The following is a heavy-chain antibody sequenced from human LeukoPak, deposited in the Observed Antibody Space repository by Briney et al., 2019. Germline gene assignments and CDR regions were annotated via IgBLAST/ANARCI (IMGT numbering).Heavy chain of an antibody. D-gene: IGHD3-22*01. CDR3: ARARPPPYYYDSSGYFDY. J-gene: IGHJ4*02. V-gene: IGHV3-21*01. CDR2: ISSSSSYI. CDR1: GFTFSSYG. Sequence: SGGSLRLSCAASGFTFSSYGMHWVRQAPGKGLEWVSSISSSSSYIYYADSVKGRFTISRDNAKNSLYLQMNSLRAEDTAVYYCARARPPPYYYDSSGYFDYWGQGTLVTVSS.